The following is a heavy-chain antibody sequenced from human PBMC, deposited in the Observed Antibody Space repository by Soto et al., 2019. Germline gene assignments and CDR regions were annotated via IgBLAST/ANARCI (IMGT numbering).Heavy chain of an antibody. CDR3: TTAYSSSGPRYYCYGMDV. V-gene: IGHV3-15*07. CDR2: IKSKTDGGTT. CDR1: SFTFGNAW. D-gene: IGHD6-13*01. Sequence: PGWSLRLCSAASSFTFGNAWMNWVRQAPGKGLEWVGRIKSKTDGGTTDYAAPVKGRFTISRDDSKNTLYLQMSSLKTEDTAVYYCTTAYSSSGPRYYCYGMDVWGQGTTVTVSS. J-gene: IGHJ6*02.